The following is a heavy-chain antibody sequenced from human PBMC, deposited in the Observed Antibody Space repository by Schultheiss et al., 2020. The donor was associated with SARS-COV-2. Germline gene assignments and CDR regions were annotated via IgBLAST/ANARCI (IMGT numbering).Heavy chain of an antibody. D-gene: IGHD1-26*01. CDR2: IYYSGST. Sequence: SQTLSLTCTVSGGSISSYYWSWIRQPPGKGLEWIGSIYYSGSTYYNPSLKSRVTISVDTSKNQFSLKLSSVTAADTAVYYCATLYSGSYYLYYYYYMDVWGKGTTVTVSS. V-gene: IGHV4-59*04. CDR1: GGSISSYY. CDR3: ATLYSGSYYLYYYYYMDV. J-gene: IGHJ6*03.